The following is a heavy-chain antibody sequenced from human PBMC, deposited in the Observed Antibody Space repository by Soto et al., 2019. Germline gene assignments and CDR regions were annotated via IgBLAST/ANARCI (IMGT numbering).Heavy chain of an antibody. D-gene: IGHD6-19*01. CDR1: GYTLTELS. Sequence: SSLKVSCKVSGYTLTELSMHWVRQAPGKGLEWMGGFDPEDGETIYAQKFQGRVTMTEDTSTDTAYMGLSSLRSEDTAVYYCATLSFGSSGWYFDYWGQGTLVTLSS. CDR3: ATLSFGSSGWYFDY. CDR2: FDPEDGET. J-gene: IGHJ4*02. V-gene: IGHV1-24*01.